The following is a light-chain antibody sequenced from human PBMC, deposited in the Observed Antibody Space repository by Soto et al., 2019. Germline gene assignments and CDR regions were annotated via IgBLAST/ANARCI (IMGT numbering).Light chain of an antibody. Sequence: QSALTQPPSASGSPGQSVAISYTGTTSDVGGYNYVSWYQQHPGKAPKLIIYDVSKRPSGVPDRFSGSKSGNTASLTVSGLQGEDEADYYCSSYVASNTLAFGGGTKVTVL. CDR2: DVS. V-gene: IGLV2-8*01. J-gene: IGLJ2*01. CDR1: TSDVGGYNY. CDR3: SSYVASNTLA.